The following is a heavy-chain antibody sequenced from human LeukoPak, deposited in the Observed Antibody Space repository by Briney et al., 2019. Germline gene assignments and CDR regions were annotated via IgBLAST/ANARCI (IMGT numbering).Heavy chain of an antibody. J-gene: IGHJ4*02. CDR2: FIHAGFT. Sequence: SETLSLTCTIYNGSLSGYWSWIRQPPGKGLEWIGEFIHAGFTNYNPSLQSRVTISADTSKNNLSLKLSSVTAADTTVYYFSRGRRRGTVVAVVATTFDSLGQGALVTVSS. D-gene: IGHD2-21*01. CDR1: NGSLSGY. V-gene: IGHV4-34*12. CDR3: SRGRRRGTVVAVVATTFDS.